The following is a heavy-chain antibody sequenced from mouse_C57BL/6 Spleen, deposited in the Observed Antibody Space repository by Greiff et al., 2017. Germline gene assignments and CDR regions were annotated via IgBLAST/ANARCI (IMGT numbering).Heavy chain of an antibody. V-gene: IGHV1-74*01. CDR1: GYTFTSSW. J-gene: IGHJ2*01. Sequence: QVQLQQPGAELVKPGASVKVSCKASGYTFTSSWMHWVKQRPGQGLEWIGRIHPSDSDTNYNQKFKGKPTLTVDKSTSAADMQLISLTSDDSAVYYGAITRFLDFWGKGTTLTGSS. CDR3: AITRFLDF. CDR2: IHPSDSDT.